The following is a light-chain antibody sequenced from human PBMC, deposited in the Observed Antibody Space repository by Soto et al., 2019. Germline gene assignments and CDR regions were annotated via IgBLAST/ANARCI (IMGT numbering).Light chain of an antibody. CDR1: NSDVGRYKL. V-gene: IGLV2-23*01. Sequence: QSALTQPASGSGSPGQSITISCTGSNSDVGRYKLVSWYQQHPGKAPKLIVYEDSKGPSGASSRFSGSKSASTASLTVSGLQADDEADYYCCSYAGGNNWVFGGGTKLTVL. CDR3: CSYAGGNNWV. J-gene: IGLJ3*02. CDR2: EDS.